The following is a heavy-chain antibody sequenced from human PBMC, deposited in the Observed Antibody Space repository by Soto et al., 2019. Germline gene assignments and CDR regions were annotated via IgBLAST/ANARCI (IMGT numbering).Heavy chain of an antibody. CDR2: ISGTDDYT. CDR3: AKSSRQYAPAIQAFFDH. D-gene: IGHD2-2*01. CDR1: GFTFSNFA. V-gene: IGHV3-23*01. Sequence: GGALILSCAASGFTFSNFAMTWVRQAPGEGLEWVSSISGTDDYTYYADSVKGRFTISRDNAFNTLFLHMNNLRDDDTAVYYCAKSSRQYAPAIQAFFDHWGLGTLVTVSS. J-gene: IGHJ5*02.